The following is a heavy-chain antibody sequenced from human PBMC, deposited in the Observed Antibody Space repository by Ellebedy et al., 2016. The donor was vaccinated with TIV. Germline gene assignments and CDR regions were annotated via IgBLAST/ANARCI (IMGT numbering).Heavy chain of an antibody. CDR2: IDNAGDT. CDR1: GFTFSRED. CDR3: TRFEIISGGGYGMDV. V-gene: IGHV3-13*01. D-gene: IGHD3-16*01. Sequence: GESLKISXAASGFTFSREDMHWVRQSTRKDLEWVASIDNAGDTYYPGSVKGRFTISRENAKNSLYLQMNSLRVEDTAVYYCTRFEIISGGGYGMDVWGQGTTVTVSS. J-gene: IGHJ6*02.